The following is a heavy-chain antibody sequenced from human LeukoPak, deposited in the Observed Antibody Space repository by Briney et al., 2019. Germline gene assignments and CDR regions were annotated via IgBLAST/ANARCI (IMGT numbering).Heavy chain of an antibody. CDR1: GFTFSSYG. Sequence: PGGSLRLSCAASGFTFSSYGMHWVRQAPGKGLEWVAVISYDGSNKYYADSVKGRFTISRDNSKNTLYLQMNSLRAEDTAVYYCAKDSSSYPDYWGQGTLVTVSS. CDR3: AKDSSSYPDY. D-gene: IGHD6-13*01. V-gene: IGHV3-30*18. J-gene: IGHJ4*02. CDR2: ISYDGSNK.